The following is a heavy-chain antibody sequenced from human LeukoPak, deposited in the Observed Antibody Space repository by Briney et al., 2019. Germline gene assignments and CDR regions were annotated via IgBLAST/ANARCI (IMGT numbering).Heavy chain of an antibody. D-gene: IGHD3-22*01. Sequence: GGSPRLSCAASGFTFSNAWMSWVRQAPGKGLEWVGRIKSKTDGGTTDYAAPVKGRFTISRDDSKNTLYLQMNSLKTEDTAVYYCTTVPNYYYDSSGYYLHFDYWGQGTLVTVSS. V-gene: IGHV3-15*01. CDR1: GFTFSNAW. CDR2: IKSKTDGGTT. J-gene: IGHJ4*02. CDR3: TTVPNYYYDSSGYYLHFDY.